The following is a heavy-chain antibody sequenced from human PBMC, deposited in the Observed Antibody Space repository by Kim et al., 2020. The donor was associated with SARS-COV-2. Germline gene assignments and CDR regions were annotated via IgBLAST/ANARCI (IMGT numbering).Heavy chain of an antibody. D-gene: IGHD3-22*01. V-gene: IGHV7-4-1*02. CDR2: IDINTGQP. Sequence: ASVKVSCKASGYTFSTSAFNWVRQAPGQGLEWMGWIDINTGQPTYAQCFTGRFVFSFDTSVSTAFLQISSLKAEDTAVYYCTTPPGGGFYYGYWGQGTPVTVSS. CDR1: GYTFSTSA. J-gene: IGHJ4*02. CDR3: TTPPGGGFYYGY.